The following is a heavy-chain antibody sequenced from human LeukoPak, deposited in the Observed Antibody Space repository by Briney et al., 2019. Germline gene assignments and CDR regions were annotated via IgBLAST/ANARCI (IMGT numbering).Heavy chain of an antibody. V-gene: IGHV3-20*03. J-gene: IGHJ4*01. CDR2: IKWNGGST. CDR3: ARDASAYSSGWYYFDF. D-gene: IGHD6-19*01. Sequence: SWVRQAPGKGLEWVSAIKWNGGSTEYQESAKVRFNISRDNAQNHLYLQINSLRAEDTALYYCARDASAYSSGWYYFDFWG.